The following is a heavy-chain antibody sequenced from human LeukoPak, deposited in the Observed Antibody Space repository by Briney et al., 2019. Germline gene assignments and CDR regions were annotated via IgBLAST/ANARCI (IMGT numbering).Heavy chain of an antibody. V-gene: IGHV3-11*04. D-gene: IGHD3-10*01. CDR2: ISSSGSTI. CDR3: ARKPGAVDY. J-gene: IGHJ4*02. CDR1: GGSFSDYY. Sequence: LFLTCAVYGGSFSDYYMSWIRQAPGKGLEWISYISSSGSTIYYADSTKGRFTISRDNAKNSLYLQMNNLRAEDTAVYYCARKPGAVDYWGQGTLVAVSS.